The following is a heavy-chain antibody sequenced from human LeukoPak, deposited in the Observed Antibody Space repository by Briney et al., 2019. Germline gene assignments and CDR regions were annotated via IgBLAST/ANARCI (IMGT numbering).Heavy chain of an antibody. J-gene: IGHJ6*04. CDR2: INAGNGNT. CDR1: GYTFTSYA. D-gene: IGHD5-12*01. Sequence: ASVKVSCKASGYTFTSYAMHWVRQAPGQRLEWMGWINAGNGNTKYSQKFQGRVTITRDTSASTAYMELSSLRSEDTAVYYCVVDIVARDYYYGMDVWGKGTTVTVSS. CDR3: VVDIVARDYYYGMDV. V-gene: IGHV1-3*01.